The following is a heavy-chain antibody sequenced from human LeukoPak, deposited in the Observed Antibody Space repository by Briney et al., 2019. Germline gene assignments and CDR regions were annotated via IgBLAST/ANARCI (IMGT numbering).Heavy chain of an antibody. Sequence: GGTLRLSCAASGFTFSSYGMSWVRQAPGKGLEWVSATRGSGGSTYYADSVKGRFTISRDNSKNTLYLQMNSLRAEDTAVYYXXKDLFRIVYYYGSGSYFGYWGQGTLVTVSS. CDR2: TRGSGGST. CDR3: XKDLFRIVYYYGSGSYFGY. D-gene: IGHD3-10*01. CDR1: GFTFSSYG. J-gene: IGHJ4*02. V-gene: IGHV3-23*01.